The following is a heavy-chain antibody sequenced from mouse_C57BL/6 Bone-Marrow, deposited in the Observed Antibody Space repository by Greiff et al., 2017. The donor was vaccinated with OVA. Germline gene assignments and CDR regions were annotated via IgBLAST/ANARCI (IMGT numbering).Heavy chain of an antibody. V-gene: IGHV14-4*01. Sequence: VQLKESGAELVRPGASVKLSCTASGFNIKDDYMHWVKQRPEQGLEWIGWIDPENGDTEYASKFPGKATITADTSSNTAYLQLSSLTSEDTAVYYCTRDYYGSSYAWYFDVWGTGTTVTVSS. CDR3: TRDYYGSSYAWYFDV. D-gene: IGHD1-1*01. J-gene: IGHJ1*03. CDR1: GFNIKDDY. CDR2: IDPENGDT.